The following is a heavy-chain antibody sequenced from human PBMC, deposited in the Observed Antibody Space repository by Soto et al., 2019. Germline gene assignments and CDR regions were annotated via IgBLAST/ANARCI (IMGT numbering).Heavy chain of an antibody. D-gene: IGHD4-17*01. Sequence: ASVKVSCKASGGTFSSYAISWVRQAPGQGLEWMGGIIPIFGTANYAQKFQGRVTITADESTSTAYMELSSLRSEDTAVYYCARGVVGDYGDYETGWFDPWGQGTLVTAPQ. CDR3: ARGVVGDYGDYETGWFDP. CDR2: IIPIFGTA. V-gene: IGHV1-69*13. CDR1: GGTFSSYA. J-gene: IGHJ5*02.